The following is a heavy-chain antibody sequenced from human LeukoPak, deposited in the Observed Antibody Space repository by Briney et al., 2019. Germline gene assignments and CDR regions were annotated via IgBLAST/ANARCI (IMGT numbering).Heavy chain of an antibody. CDR2: INPNSGGT. D-gene: IGHD1-26*01. V-gene: IGHV1-2*02. CDR3: ARGIVGALYYFDS. Sequence: ASVKVSCKASGYTFTGYYLHWVRQAPGQGLEWMGWINPNSGGTNYAQKFQGGVTMTRDTSISTAYMELSRLRSDDTAVYYCARGIVGALYYFDSWGQGTLVTVSS. J-gene: IGHJ4*02. CDR1: GYTFTGYY.